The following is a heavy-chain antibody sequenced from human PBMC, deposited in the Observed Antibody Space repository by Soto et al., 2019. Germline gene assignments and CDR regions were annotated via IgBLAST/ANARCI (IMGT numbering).Heavy chain of an antibody. CDR3: ARPLGWRDALDI. V-gene: IGHV3-7*01. CDR2: IKEDGSET. D-gene: IGHD6-19*01. CDR1: GFTCSDSW. Sequence: EVQLVESGGGLVQPGGSLRLSCAAPGFTCSDSWMGWVRQAPGKGLEWVANIKEDGSETYYVDSVKGRFTISRDNAKNSLSLQMNSLRAEDTAVYYCARPLGWRDALDIRGQGTMVTVSS. J-gene: IGHJ3*02.